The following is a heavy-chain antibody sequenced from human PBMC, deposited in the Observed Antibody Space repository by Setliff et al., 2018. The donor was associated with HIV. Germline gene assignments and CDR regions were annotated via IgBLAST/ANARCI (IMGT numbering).Heavy chain of an antibody. CDR3: ARGRAVSSGWPFDY. D-gene: IGHD6-19*01. CDR2: VHYSGST. J-gene: IGHJ4*02. V-gene: IGHV4-59*12. Sequence: ETLSLTCTVSGLSMSYNYWTWIRQSPGKGLEWIGYVHYSGSTNYNPSLKSRVTISVDTSKNQFSLKLSSVTAADTAVYYCARGRAVSSGWPFDYWGQGTLVTVSS. CDR1: GLSMSYNY.